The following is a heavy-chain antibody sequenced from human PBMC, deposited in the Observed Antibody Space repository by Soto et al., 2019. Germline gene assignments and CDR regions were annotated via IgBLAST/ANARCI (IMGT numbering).Heavy chain of an antibody. J-gene: IGHJ5*02. V-gene: IGHV4-30-2*01. CDR1: GGSISSVVFS. CDR3: ARVPSP. Sequence: SEILSLTCAVSGGSISSVVFSWSWIRQPPGKGLEWIGYIYHSGSTYYNPSLKSRVTISVDRSKNQFSLKLSSVTAADKAVYYCARVPSPWGQGTLVTVS. CDR2: IYHSGST.